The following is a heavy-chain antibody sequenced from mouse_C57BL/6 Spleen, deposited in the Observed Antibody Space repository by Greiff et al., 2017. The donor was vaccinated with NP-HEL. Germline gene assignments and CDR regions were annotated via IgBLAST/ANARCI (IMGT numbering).Heavy chain of an antibody. V-gene: IGHV1-52*01. Sequence: QVQLQQPGAELVRPGSSVKLSCKASGYTFTSYWMHWVKQRPIQGLEWIGNIDPSDSETHYNQKFKDKATLTVDKSSSTAYMQLSSLTSEDSAVYYCARETVVATNCFDYWGQGTTLTVSS. D-gene: IGHD1-1*01. J-gene: IGHJ2*01. CDR2: IDPSDSET. CDR1: GYTFTSYW. CDR3: ARETVVATNCFDY.